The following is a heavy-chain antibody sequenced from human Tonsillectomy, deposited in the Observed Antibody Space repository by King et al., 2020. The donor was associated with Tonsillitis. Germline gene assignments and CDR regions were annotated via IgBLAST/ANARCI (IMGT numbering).Heavy chain of an antibody. CDR3: ARSPIKYYYDSSGYLDY. CDR1: GYTFTSYG. J-gene: IGHJ4*02. CDR2: ISAYNGNT. D-gene: IGHD3-22*01. V-gene: IGHV1-18*04. Sequence: QLVQSGAEVKKPGASVKVSCKASGYTFTSYGISWVRQAPGQGLEWMGWISAYNGNTNYAQKLQGRVTMTTDTSTSTAYMELRSLRSDDTAVYYCARSPIKYYYDSSGYLDYWGQGTLVTVSS.